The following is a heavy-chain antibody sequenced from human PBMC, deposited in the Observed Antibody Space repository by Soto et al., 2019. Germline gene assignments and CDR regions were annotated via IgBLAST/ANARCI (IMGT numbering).Heavy chain of an antibody. D-gene: IGHD3-3*01. CDR1: GFTFSSYA. V-gene: IGHV3-23*01. J-gene: IGHJ3*02. CDR2: ISGSGGST. Sequence: EVQLLESVGGLVQPGGSLRLSCAASGFTFSSYAMSWVRQAPGKGLEWVSAISGSGGSTYYADSVKGRFTISRDNSKNTLYLQMNSLRAEDTAVYYCAKGGRTTYYDFWSGYLGAFDIWGQGTMVTVSS. CDR3: AKGGRTTYYDFWSGYLGAFDI.